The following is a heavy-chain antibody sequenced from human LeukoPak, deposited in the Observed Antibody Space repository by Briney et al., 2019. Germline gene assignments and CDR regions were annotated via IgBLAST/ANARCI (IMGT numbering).Heavy chain of an antibody. V-gene: IGHV4-59*01. CDR1: VGSISGYY. Sequence: SETLSLTCTGSVGSISGYYWSWIRQPPGKGLEWIGYIYYSGSTNYNPSLKSRVTISVDTSKNQFSLKLSSVTAADTAVYYCARGYSYGYSPGYYFDYWGQGTLVTVSS. D-gene: IGHD5-18*01. J-gene: IGHJ4*02. CDR2: IYYSGST. CDR3: ARGYSYGYSPGYYFDY.